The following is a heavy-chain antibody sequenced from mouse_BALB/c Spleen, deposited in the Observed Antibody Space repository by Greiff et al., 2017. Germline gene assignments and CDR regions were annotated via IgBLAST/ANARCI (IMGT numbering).Heavy chain of an antibody. CDR1: GFNIKDYY. J-gene: IGHJ4*01. CDR3: NGYYGEGAMDY. Sequence: EVKLQESGAELVRSGASVKLSCTASGFNIKDYYMHWVKQRPEQGLEWIGWIDPENGDTEYAPKFQGKATMTADTSSNTAYLQLSSLTSEDTAVYYCNGYYGEGAMDYWGQGTSVTVSS. CDR2: IDPENGDT. D-gene: IGHD1-1*01. V-gene: IGHV14-4*02.